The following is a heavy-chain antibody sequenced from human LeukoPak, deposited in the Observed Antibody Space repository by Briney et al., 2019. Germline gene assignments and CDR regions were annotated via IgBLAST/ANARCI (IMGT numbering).Heavy chain of an antibody. Sequence: SETLSLTCTVSGGSISSSSYYWGWIRQPPGKGLEWIGSIYYSGGTYYNPSLKSRVTISVDTSKNQFSLKLSSVTAADTAVYYCARAYSRWRIAVAGRSRYFDYWGQGTLVTVSS. CDR1: GGSISSSSYY. D-gene: IGHD6-19*01. V-gene: IGHV4-39*01. CDR3: ARAYSRWRIAVAGRSRYFDY. CDR2: IYYSGGT. J-gene: IGHJ4*02.